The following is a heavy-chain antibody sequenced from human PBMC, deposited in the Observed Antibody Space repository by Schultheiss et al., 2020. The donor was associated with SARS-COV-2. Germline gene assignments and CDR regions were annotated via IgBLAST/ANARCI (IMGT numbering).Heavy chain of an antibody. CDR2: IYYSGST. J-gene: IGHJ5*02. D-gene: IGHD3-3*01. CDR1: GGSVSSGSSY. CDR3: ARYYYDGTGDNWFDP. V-gene: IGHV4-61*01. Sequence: SETLSLTCTVSGGSVSSGSSYWSWIRQPPGKGLEWIGYIYYSGSTNYSPSVKSRVTISVDTSKNQFSLHLSSVTAADTAVYYCARYYYDGTGDNWFDPWGQGVLVTVSS.